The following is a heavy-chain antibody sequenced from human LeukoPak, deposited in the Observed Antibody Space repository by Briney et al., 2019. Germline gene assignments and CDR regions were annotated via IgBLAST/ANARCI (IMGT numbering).Heavy chain of an antibody. J-gene: IGHJ4*02. CDR2: INHSGST. V-gene: IGHV4-34*01. Sequence: SETLSLTCAVYGGSFSGYYWSWIRQPPGKGLEWIGEINHSGSTNYNPSLKSRVTISVDTSKNQFSLKLSSVTAADTAVYYCARGGGSSWPFDYWGQGTLVTVSS. CDR3: ARGGGSSWPFDY. CDR1: GGSFSGYY. D-gene: IGHD6-13*01.